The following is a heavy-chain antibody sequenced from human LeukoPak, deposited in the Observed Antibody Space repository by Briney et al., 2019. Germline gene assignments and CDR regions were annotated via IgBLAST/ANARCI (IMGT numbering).Heavy chain of an antibody. CDR1: GGTFSSYA. CDR2: IIPIFGTA. V-gene: IGHV1-69*06. D-gene: IGHD1-1*01. CDR3: ARGYNWNDFDY. J-gene: IGHJ4*02. Sequence: GASVKVSCKASGGTFSSYAISWVRQAPGQGLEWMGGIIPIFGTANYAQEFQGRVTITADKSTSTAYMELSSLRSEDTAVYYCARGYNWNDFDYWGQGTLVTVSS.